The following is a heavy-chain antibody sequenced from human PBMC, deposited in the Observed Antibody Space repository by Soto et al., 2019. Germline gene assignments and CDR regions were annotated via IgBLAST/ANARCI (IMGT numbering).Heavy chain of an antibody. CDR3: TRGYSGIDIYAFDI. CDR2: SGNKANSDTT. V-gene: IGHV3-72*01. J-gene: IGHJ3*02. Sequence: GGSLRLYCAASGSTLSDHYVDWVRQAPGKGLEWVGRSGNKANSDTTEYGSSVKGRFTISRDDSKNSMYLQMNSLKTEDTAVYYCTRGYSGIDIYAFDIWGQGTLVTVSS. D-gene: IGHD1-26*01. CDR1: GSTLSDHY.